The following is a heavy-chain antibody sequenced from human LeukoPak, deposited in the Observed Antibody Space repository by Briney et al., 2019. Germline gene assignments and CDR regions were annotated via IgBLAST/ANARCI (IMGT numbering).Heavy chain of an antibody. J-gene: IGHJ4*02. CDR2: TSYDGTNK. CDR1: GFNFRDSA. V-gene: IGHV3-30*04. CDR3: AADYGDYLSPSD. Sequence: GGSLRLSCAASGFNFRDSAMHWVRQPPGKGLEGVAVTSYDGTNKYYADSVKGRFTIPRDNSKNTLYLQMNSLTLEDTAVYYCAADYGDYLSPSDWGQGTLVTVSS. D-gene: IGHD4-17*01.